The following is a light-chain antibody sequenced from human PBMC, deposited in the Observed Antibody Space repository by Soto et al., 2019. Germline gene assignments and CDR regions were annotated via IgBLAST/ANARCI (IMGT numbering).Light chain of an antibody. Sequence: SYELTQPPSVSVSPGQTASITCSGDKLGDKYACWYQQKPGQSPVLVIYQDSKRPSGISERFSGSNSGNTATLTISGTQAMDEADYYCQAWDSSNVVFGGGTKVTVL. CDR3: QAWDSSNVV. V-gene: IGLV3-1*01. CDR2: QDS. J-gene: IGLJ2*01. CDR1: KLGDKY.